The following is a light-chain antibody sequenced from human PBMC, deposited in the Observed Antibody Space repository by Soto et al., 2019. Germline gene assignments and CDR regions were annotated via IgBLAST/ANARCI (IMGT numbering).Light chain of an antibody. V-gene: IGKV3-15*01. CDR2: GAS. J-gene: IGKJ2*01. CDR3: QQYKEWPPKYT. CDR1: QSVSSN. Sequence: EIVMTQSPATLTVSPGERAILSCRASQSVSSNLAWYQQKPGQAPRLLIYGASSRATAIPARFSGSGSATEFTLTITSLQSEVFAVYYCQQYKEWPPKYTFGQGTKLEIK.